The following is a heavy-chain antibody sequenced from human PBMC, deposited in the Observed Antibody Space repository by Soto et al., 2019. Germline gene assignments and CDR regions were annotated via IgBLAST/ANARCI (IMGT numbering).Heavy chain of an antibody. J-gene: IGHJ4*02. D-gene: IGHD1-26*01. Sequence: FLRLSCAASGFTFSSYAMSWVRQAPGKGLEWVSAISGSGGSTYYADSVKGRFTISRDNSKNTLYLQMNSLRAEDTAVYYCAKDRERYSGSYYNYFDYWGQGTLVTVSS. V-gene: IGHV3-23*01. CDR2: ISGSGGST. CDR3: AKDRERYSGSYYNYFDY. CDR1: GFTFSSYA.